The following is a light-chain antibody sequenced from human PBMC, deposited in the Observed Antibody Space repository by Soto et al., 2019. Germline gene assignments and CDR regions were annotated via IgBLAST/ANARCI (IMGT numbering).Light chain of an antibody. J-gene: IGLJ1*01. CDR2: EVS. CDR1: SSDVGGYNY. Sequence: QSVLTQPASVSGSPGQSITISCTGTSSDVGGYNYVSWYQHYPGKAPKLMIYEVSNRPSGVSNRFSGSKSGNTASLTISGLQAEDEADYYCRSYTGGISGYVFGTGTKLTVL. CDR3: RSYTGGISGYV. V-gene: IGLV2-14*01.